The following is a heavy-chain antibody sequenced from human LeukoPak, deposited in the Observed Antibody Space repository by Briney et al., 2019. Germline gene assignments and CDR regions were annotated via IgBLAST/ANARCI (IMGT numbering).Heavy chain of an antibody. Sequence: PGGSLRLSCVASDFTVSTNYMNWVRQAPGKGLEWVSIIYSGGSTYYAGSVKGRFTISRDTSKNTLSLQMNSLRVDDTAVYFCARVGDHFHWNLDLWGRGTLVSVSS. CDR3: ARVGDHFHWNLDL. CDR1: DFTVSTNY. D-gene: IGHD3-3*02. J-gene: IGHJ2*01. CDR2: IYSGGST. V-gene: IGHV3-53*01.